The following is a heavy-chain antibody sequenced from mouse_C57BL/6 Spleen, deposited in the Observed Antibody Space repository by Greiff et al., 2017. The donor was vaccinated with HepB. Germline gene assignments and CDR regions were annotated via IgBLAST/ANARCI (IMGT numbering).Heavy chain of an antibody. Sequence: QVQLQQPGAELVKPGASVKLSCKASGYTFTSYWMQWVKQRPGQGLEWIGEIDPSDSYTNYNQKFKGKATLTVDTSSSTAYMQLSSLTSEDSAVYYCATGITTVKNYWGQGTTLTVSS. CDR3: ATGITTVKNY. V-gene: IGHV1-50*01. CDR1: GYTFTSYW. D-gene: IGHD1-1*01. J-gene: IGHJ2*01. CDR2: IDPSDSYT.